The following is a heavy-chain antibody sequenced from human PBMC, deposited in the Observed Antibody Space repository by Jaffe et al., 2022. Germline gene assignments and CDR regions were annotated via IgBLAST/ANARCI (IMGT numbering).Heavy chain of an antibody. J-gene: IGHJ5*02. V-gene: IGHV3-23*01. CDR3: AKDRRGDYVVSWFDP. CDR2: ISGSGGST. CDR1: GFTFSSYA. Sequence: EVQLLESGGGLVQPGGSLRLSCAASGFTFSSYAMTWVRQAPGKGLEWVSAISGSGGSTYYADSVKGRFTISRDNSRNTLYLQMNSLRAEDTAVYYCAKDRRGDYVVSWFDPWGQGTLVTVSS. D-gene: IGHD4-17*01.